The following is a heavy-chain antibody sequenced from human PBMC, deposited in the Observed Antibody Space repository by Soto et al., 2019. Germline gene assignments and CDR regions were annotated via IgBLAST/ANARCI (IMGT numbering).Heavy chain of an antibody. V-gene: IGHV1-18*01. CDR1: GYTFTSYG. D-gene: IGHD6-13*01. J-gene: IGHJ4*02. CDR3: ARMVVAAAAYYYFDY. CDR2: ISAYNGNT. Sequence: GASVKVSCKASGYTFTSYGISWVRQAPGQGLEWMGWISAYNGNTNYAQKLQGRVTMTTDTSTSTAYMELRSLRSDDTAVYYCARMVVAAAAYYYFDYWGQGTLVTVSS.